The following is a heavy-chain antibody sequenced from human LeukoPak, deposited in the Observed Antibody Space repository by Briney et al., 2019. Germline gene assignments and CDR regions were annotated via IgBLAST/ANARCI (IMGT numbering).Heavy chain of an antibody. V-gene: IGHV4-34*01. D-gene: IGHD6-13*01. Sequence: SETLSRTCAVYGGSFSGYYWSWIRQPPGKGLEWIGEINHSGGTNYNPSLKSRVTISVDTSKNQFSLKLSSVTAADTAVYYCARVPRAESSSWFYFDYWGQGTLVTVSS. CDR3: ARVPRAESSSWFYFDY. CDR1: GGSFSGYY. CDR2: INHSGGT. J-gene: IGHJ4*02.